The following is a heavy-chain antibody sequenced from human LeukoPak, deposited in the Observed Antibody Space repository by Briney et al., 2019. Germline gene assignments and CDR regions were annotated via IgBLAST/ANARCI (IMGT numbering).Heavy chain of an antibody. Sequence: GASVKASCKASGYTFTTYGFTWVRQAPGQGLEWMGWISAYNGNTNYAQKLQGRVTMTTDTSTSTAYMELRSLRSDDTAVYYCARDLNVVVVAATLDYWGQGTLVTVSS. CDR2: ISAYNGNT. V-gene: IGHV1-18*01. CDR3: ARDLNVVVVAATLDY. CDR1: GYTFTTYG. J-gene: IGHJ4*02. D-gene: IGHD2-15*01.